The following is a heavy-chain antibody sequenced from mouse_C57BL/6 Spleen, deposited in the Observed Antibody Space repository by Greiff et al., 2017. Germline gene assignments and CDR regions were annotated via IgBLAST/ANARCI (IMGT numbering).Heavy chain of an antibody. D-gene: IGHD1-1*02. J-gene: IGHJ3*01. V-gene: IGHV1-82*01. CDR1: GYAFSSSW. CDR3: AEGPWYEGFAY. Sequence: VQLQQSGPELVKPGASVKISCKASGYAFSSSWMNWVKQRPGKGLEWIGRIYPGDGDTNYNGKFKGKATLTADKSSITAYMERSSLTSEDSAVDFCAEGPWYEGFAYWGQGTLVTVSA. CDR2: IYPGDGDT.